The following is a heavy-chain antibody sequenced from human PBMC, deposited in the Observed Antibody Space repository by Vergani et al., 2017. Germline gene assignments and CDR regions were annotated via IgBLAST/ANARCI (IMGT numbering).Heavy chain of an antibody. J-gene: IGHJ5*02. D-gene: IGHD6-13*01. CDR2: SRNKARSYTT. V-gene: IGHV3-72*01. CDR1: GFTLSDHV. Sequence: VQLVESGGNVVQSGTSLRLSCAASGFTLSDHVMDWVRQGTGKGLEWVGRSRNKARSYTTEYSASVKGRFTISRDDSRNSLYLQMNSLKTEDTAVYYCATLPLQTQQQVTSWGQGTLVTVSS. CDR3: ATLPLQTQQQVTS.